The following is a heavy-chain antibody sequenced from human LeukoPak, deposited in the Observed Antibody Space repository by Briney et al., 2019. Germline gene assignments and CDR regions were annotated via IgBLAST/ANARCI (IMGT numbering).Heavy chain of an antibody. Sequence: ASVKVSCKASGYTFTSYYMHWVRQAPGQGLEWMGIINPSGGSTSYAQKFQGRVTMTRNTSISTAYMELSSLRSEDTAVYYCARGDSSGYYYVDYWGQGTLVTVSS. J-gene: IGHJ4*02. V-gene: IGHV1-46*01. CDR1: GYTFTSYY. D-gene: IGHD3-22*01. CDR2: INPSGGST. CDR3: ARGDSSGYYYVDY.